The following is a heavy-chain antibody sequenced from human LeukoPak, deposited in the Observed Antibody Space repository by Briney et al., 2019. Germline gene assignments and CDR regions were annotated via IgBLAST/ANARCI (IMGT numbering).Heavy chain of an antibody. J-gene: IGHJ5*02. CDR3: ARGSRLYCSSTSCNWFDP. V-gene: IGHV1-8*03. CDR1: GYTFTSYD. CDR2: MNPNSGNT. D-gene: IGHD2-2*01. Sequence: ASVKVSCKASGYTFTSYDINWVRQATGQGLEWMGWMNPNSGNTGYAQKFQGRVTITRNTSISTAYMELSSLRSEDTAVYYCARGSRLYCSSTSCNWFDPWGQGTLVTVSS.